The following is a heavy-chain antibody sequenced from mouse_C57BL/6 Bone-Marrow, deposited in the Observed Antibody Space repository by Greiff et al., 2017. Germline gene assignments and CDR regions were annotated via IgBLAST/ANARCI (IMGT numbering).Heavy chain of an antibody. CDR1: GFTFSDYY. CDR2: ISNGGGST. Sequence: EVKLEESGGGLVQPGGSLKLSCAASGFTFSDYYMYWVRQTPEKRLEWVAYISNGGGSTYYPDTVKGRFTISRDKAKNTLYLQMSRLKSEDTAMYYCARRGTMITCDYWGQGTTLTVSS. J-gene: IGHJ2*01. V-gene: IGHV5-12*01. CDR3: ARRGTMITCDY. D-gene: IGHD2-4*01.